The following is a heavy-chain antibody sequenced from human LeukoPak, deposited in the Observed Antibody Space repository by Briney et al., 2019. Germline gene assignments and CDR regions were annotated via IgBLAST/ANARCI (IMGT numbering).Heavy chain of an antibody. Sequence: GGSLRLSCAASGFTLSGYSMSWVRQAPGKGLEWVSSISSSSTYIYYSDSVEGRFTISRDNAKNSLYLQMNSLRAEDTAVYYCARDRDRGYSYGWIDYWGQGTLVTVSS. J-gene: IGHJ4*02. CDR1: GFTLSGYS. V-gene: IGHV3-21*01. D-gene: IGHD5-18*01. CDR3: ARDRDRGYSYGWIDY. CDR2: ISSSSTYI.